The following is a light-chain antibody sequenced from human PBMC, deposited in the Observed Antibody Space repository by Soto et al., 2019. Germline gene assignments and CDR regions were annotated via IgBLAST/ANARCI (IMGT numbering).Light chain of an antibody. CDR1: SSDVGGYNY. J-gene: IGLJ2*01. Sequence: QSALTQPASVSGSPGQSITISCTGTSSDVGGYNYDSWYQQHPGKAPKLMIYDVSNRPSGVSNRFSGSKSGNTASLTISGLQDEDEADYYCSSYTSSSPLHVVFGGGTKLTVL. CDR3: SSYTSSSPLHVV. CDR2: DVS. V-gene: IGLV2-14*01.